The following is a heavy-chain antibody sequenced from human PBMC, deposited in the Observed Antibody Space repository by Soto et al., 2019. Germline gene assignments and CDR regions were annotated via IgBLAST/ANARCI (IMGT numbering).Heavy chain of an antibody. D-gene: IGHD4-17*01. CDR1: GFTFSSYG. J-gene: IGHJ4*02. Sequence: QVQLVESGGGVVQPGRSLRLSCAASGFTFSSYGMHWVRQAPGKGLEWVAVIWYDGSNKYYADSVKGRFTISRDNSKTTLYLQMNSLRAEDTAVYYCARDYGGNSGNFDYWGQGTLVTVSS. CDR2: IWYDGSNK. CDR3: ARDYGGNSGNFDY. V-gene: IGHV3-33*01.